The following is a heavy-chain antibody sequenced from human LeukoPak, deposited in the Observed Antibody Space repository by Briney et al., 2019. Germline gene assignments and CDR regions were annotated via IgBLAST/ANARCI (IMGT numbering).Heavy chain of an antibody. CDR1: GDSLSSSSYY. J-gene: IGHJ4*02. D-gene: IGHD3-10*01. V-gene: IGHV4-39*01. CDR2: IYYSGST. Sequence: PSETLSLTCTVSGDSLSSSSYYWGWIRQPPGKGLEWLGSIYYSGSTYYNPSLKSRVTISVDTSKNQFSLKLSSVTAADTAVYYCARQKGGSITMVRGAGRYYFDYWGQGTLVTVSS. CDR3: ARQKGGSITMVRGAGRYYFDY.